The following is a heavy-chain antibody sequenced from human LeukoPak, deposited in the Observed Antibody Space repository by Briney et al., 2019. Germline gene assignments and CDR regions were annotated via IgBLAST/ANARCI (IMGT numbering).Heavy chain of an antibody. CDR3: ARGVATIRGFDAFDI. Sequence: GRSLRLSCAASGFTFSSYGMHWVRQAPGKGLEWVAVISYDGSNKYYADSVKGRFTISRDNSKNTLYLQMNSLRAEDTAVYYCARGVATIRGFDAFDIWGQGTMVTVSS. J-gene: IGHJ3*02. CDR2: ISYDGSNK. V-gene: IGHV3-30*03. CDR1: GFTFSSYG. D-gene: IGHD5-24*01.